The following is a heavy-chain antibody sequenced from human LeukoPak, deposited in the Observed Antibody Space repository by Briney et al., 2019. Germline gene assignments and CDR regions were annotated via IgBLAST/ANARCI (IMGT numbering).Heavy chain of an antibody. J-gene: IGHJ4*02. V-gene: IGHV4-38-2*02. CDR2: IYHSGST. D-gene: IGHD2-2*01. CDR1: GYSISSGYY. Sequence: SETLSLTCTVSGYSISSGYYWGWIRQPPGKGLEWIGSIYHSGSTNYNPSLKSRVTISVDTSKNQFSLKLSSVTAADTAVYYCARHPGYCSSTSCPGFDYWGQGTLVTVSS. CDR3: ARHPGYCSSTSCPGFDY.